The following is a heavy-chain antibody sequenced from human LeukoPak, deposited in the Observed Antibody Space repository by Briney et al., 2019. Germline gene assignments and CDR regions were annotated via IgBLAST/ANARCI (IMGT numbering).Heavy chain of an antibody. CDR2: IKPKTDGETT. Sequence: PGRSLRLSCAASGFTFSSYGVHWVRQAPGKGLEWVGRIKPKTDGETTEYAAPVKDRFSISRDDSKSMMYLQMNSLKTEDTAVYYCITPLPYSAQGGQGTLVTVSS. V-gene: IGHV3-15*07. J-gene: IGHJ4*02. CDR1: GFTFSSYG. D-gene: IGHD2-21*01. CDR3: ITPLPYSAQ.